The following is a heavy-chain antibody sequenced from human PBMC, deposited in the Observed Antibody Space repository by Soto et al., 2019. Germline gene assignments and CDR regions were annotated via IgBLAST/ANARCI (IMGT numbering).Heavy chain of an antibody. V-gene: IGHV4-59*01. J-gene: IGHJ4*02. CDR3: ARGIEYSSSPLDY. D-gene: IGHD6-6*01. CDR2: IYYSGSS. Sequence: TSETLSLTCTVSGDSISSYSWSWIRQPPGKGLEWIGYIYYSGSSNYNPSLKSRVAISVDTSKNQFSLNLGSVTAADTAVYYCARGIEYSSSPLDYWGQGTLVTVSS. CDR1: GDSISSYS.